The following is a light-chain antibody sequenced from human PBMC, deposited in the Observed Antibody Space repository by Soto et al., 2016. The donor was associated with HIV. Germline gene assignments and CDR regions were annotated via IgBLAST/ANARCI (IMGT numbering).Light chain of an antibody. CDR2: KAS. CDR1: QSINSW. V-gene: IGKV1-5*03. Sequence: DIQMTQSPSTLSASVGDRVTITCRASQSINSWLAWYQQKAGKAPKLLIYKASSLESGVPSRFSGSGSGTEFTLTISSLQPDDFATYYCQQYYSYSWTFGQGTKVEIK. CDR3: QQYYSYSWT. J-gene: IGKJ1*01.